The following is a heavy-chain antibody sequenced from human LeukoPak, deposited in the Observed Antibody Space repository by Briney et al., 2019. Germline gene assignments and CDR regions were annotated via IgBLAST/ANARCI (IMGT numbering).Heavy chain of an antibody. CDR3: ARAAYAGGKYQLQPQAGFDP. V-gene: IGHV3-48*04. CDR2: ISSSGSTI. Sequence: GGSLRLSCAASGFTFSSYGMHWVRQAPGKGLEWVSYISSSGSTIYYADSVKGRFTISRDNAKNSLYLQMNSLRAEDTAVYYCARAAYAGGKYQLQPQAGFDPWGQGTLVTVSS. J-gene: IGHJ5*02. D-gene: IGHD2-2*01. CDR1: GFTFSSYG.